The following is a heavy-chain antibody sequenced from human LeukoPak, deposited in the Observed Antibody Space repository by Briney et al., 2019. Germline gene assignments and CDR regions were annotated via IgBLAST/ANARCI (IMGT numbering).Heavy chain of an antibody. V-gene: IGHV4-59*01. CDR1: GGSISSYY. CDR2: IYYSGST. Sequence: SETLSLTCTVSGGSISSYYWSWIRQPPGKGLEWIGYIYYSGSTNYSPSLKSRVTISVDTSKNQFSLKLSSVTAADTAVYYCARARWFDYWGQGTLVTVSS. CDR3: ARARWFDY. J-gene: IGHJ5*01.